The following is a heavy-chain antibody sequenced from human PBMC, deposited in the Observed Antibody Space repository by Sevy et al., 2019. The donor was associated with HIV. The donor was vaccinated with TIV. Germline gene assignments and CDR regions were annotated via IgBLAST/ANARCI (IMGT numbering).Heavy chain of an antibody. CDR3: ARDLRNYDFWSGSTYMDV. D-gene: IGHD3-3*01. V-gene: IGHV3-21*01. Sequence: GGSLRLSCVASGFTFSTYALNWVRQAPGKGLEWFSSIISSSSYIYYADSVKGRFTISRDNAKNSLYLQMNSLRAEDTAVYYCARDLRNYDFWSGSTYMDVWGKGTTVTVSS. J-gene: IGHJ6*03. CDR2: IISSSSYI. CDR1: GFTFSTYA.